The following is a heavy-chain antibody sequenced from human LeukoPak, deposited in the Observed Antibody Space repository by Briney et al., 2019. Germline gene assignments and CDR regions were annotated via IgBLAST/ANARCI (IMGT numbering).Heavy chain of an antibody. CDR3: ARGTLAGPGLDF. CDR1: GFTFSTYW. J-gene: IGHJ4*02. V-gene: IGHV3-7*01. CDR2: IKQDGSET. Sequence: GGSLRLSCTVSGFTFSTYWMTWARQAPGKGLEWVANIKQDGSETYYVDSVTGRFTLSRDNAYNSLYLQMGSLRADDTAVYYCARGTLAGPGLDFWGQGNLVIVSS.